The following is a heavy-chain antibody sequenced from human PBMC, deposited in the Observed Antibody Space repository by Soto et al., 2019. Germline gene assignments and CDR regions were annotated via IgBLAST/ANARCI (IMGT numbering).Heavy chain of an antibody. CDR1: GFTFSSHW. J-gene: IGHJ4*02. CDR3: ARDWHITGWENFDN. Sequence: HGGSTRLSCAASGFTFSSHWMHWVRQAPGKGLVWVSRISSDGSSTKYADSVTGRFTISRDNAKNTLYLQMNSLRAEDTAVYYCARDWHITGWENFDNWGQGTLVTVSS. D-gene: IGHD2-21*01. CDR2: ISSDGSST. V-gene: IGHV3-74*03.